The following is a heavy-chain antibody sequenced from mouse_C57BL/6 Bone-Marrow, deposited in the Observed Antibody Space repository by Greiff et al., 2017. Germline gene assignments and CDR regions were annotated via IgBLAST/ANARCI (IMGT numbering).Heavy chain of an antibody. CDR3: ATAYYSNYGFAY. CDR2: IWRGGST. Sequence: VMLVESGPGLVQPSQSLSITCTVSGFSLTSYGVHWVRQSPGKGLEWLGVIWRGGSTDYNAAFMSRLGITKENSKSQVFFKMNSLQADDTAIYYCATAYYSNYGFAYWGQGTLVTVSA. V-gene: IGHV2-5*01. D-gene: IGHD2-5*01. CDR1: GFSLTSYG. J-gene: IGHJ3*01.